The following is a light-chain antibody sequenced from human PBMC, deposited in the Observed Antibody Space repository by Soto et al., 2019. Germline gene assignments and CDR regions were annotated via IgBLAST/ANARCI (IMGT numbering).Light chain of an antibody. V-gene: IGLV3-1*01. J-gene: IGLJ7*01. CDR3: QAWDSSTAV. CDR2: QNG. CDR1: KLGDKY. Sequence: SSELTQPPSVSVSPGQTASITCSGDKLGDKYACWYQQKPGQSPVLVIYQNGKRPSGIPERFSGSNSGNTATLTISGTQAMDEADYYCQAWDSSTAVFGGGTQLTVL.